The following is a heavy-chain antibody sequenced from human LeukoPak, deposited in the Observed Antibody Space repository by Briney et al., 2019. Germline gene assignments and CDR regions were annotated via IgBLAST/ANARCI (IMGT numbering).Heavy chain of an antibody. CDR2: INISSGGT. J-gene: IGHJ1*01. D-gene: IGHD6-6*01. V-gene: IGHV1-2*02. CDR1: GYTFTVCY. Sequence: GAAGTVCFKGAGYTFTVCYMDWERQGPGQGKERMGWINISSGGTNYAQMSQGRVTMTSDTSISTAYMELSRLRSDDTAVYYCARIGISARATNFHHWGQGTLVTVSS. CDR3: ARIGISARATNFHH.